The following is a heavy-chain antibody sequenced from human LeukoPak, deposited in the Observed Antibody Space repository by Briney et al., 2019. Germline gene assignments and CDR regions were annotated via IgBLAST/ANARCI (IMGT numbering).Heavy chain of an antibody. J-gene: IGHJ6*03. CDR2: ISAYNGNT. D-gene: IGHD6-19*01. CDR3: ARGGVAVANIYYYYYMDV. V-gene: IGHV1-18*01. Sequence: ASVKVSCKASGYTFTSFDINWVRQAPGQGLEWMGWISAYNGNTNYAQKLQGRVTMTTDTSTSTAYMELRSLRSDDTAVYYCARGGVAVANIYYYYYMDVWGKGTTVTISS. CDR1: GYTFTSFD.